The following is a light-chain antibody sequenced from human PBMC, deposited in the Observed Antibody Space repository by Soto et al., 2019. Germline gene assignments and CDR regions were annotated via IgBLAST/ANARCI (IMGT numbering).Light chain of an antibody. CDR1: QSVSSY. CDR2: DAS. Sequence: ETVLTQSPATLSLSPGERATLSCRASQSVSSYLAWYQQKPGQAPRLLIYDASNRATGIPARFSGSGSGTDFTLTISSLEPADFAVYYCQQRSNWPLTFGGGTRWRSN. CDR3: QQRSNWPLT. J-gene: IGKJ4*01. V-gene: IGKV3-11*01.